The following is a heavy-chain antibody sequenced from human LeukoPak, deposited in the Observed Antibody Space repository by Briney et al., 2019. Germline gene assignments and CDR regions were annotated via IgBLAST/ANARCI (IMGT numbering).Heavy chain of an antibody. D-gene: IGHD5-18*01. CDR3: VREARGYHYTYFDY. CDR1: GFTLGSHD. V-gene: IGHV3-13*01. J-gene: IGHJ4*02. CDR2: VSSGFHA. Sequence: RPGGFLRLSCTASGFTLGSHDMHWVRQIPGQGLEWVAAVSSGFHAFFADSVQGRFTVSREDARNSLYLQMNSLRAGDTAVYYCVREARGYHYTYFDYWGQGTLVTVSS.